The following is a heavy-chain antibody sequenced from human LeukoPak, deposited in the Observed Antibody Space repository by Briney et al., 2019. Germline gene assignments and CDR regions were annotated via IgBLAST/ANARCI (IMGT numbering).Heavy chain of an antibody. CDR2: ISYDGSNK. CDR3: AKDFDF. CDR1: GFTFSSYG. V-gene: IGHV3-30*18. Sequence: GGSLRLSCAASGFTFSSYGMHWVRQAPGKGLEWVAVISYDGSNKYYADSVKGRFTISRDNSKNTLYLQMNSLRAEDTAVYYCAKDFDFWGQGTLVTVSS. J-gene: IGHJ4*02.